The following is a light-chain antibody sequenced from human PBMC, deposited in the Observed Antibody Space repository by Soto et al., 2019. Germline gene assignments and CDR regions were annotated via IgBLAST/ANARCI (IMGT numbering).Light chain of an antibody. CDR1: RRDVGGYNF. Sequence: TQPPPPAGAPGPAVTLSCPGNRRDVGGYNFVSWYQQHPGKAPKLIIYEVSERPSGVPDRFSGSKAGNTAYLTVSGLQADDGADYYCSSYAGSNFNVFGIGTKVTVL. CDR2: EVS. CDR3: SSYAGSNFNV. V-gene: IGLV2-8*01. J-gene: IGLJ1*01.